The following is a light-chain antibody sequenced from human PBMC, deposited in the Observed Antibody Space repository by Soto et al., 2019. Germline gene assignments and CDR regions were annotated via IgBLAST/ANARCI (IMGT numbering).Light chain of an antibody. CDR3: MQAHQTRT. J-gene: IGKJ1*01. CDR1: QSLLNSNGYNY. Sequence: DIVLTQSPLSLAVIPGEPASISCRSSQSLLNSNGYNYLDWYLQKPGQSPQLLIFLASNRASGVPDRFSGSGSGTDFTLKISRVEAEDVGVYYCMQAHQTRTFGQGTKMEI. CDR2: LAS. V-gene: IGKV2-28*01.